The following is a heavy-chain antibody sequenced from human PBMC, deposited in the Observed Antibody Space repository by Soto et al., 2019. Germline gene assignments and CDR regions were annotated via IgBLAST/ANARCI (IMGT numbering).Heavy chain of an antibody. J-gene: IGHJ5*02. CDR2: ISASGGST. V-gene: IGHV3-23*01. CDR3: YYYDSSDYGYNWFDP. CDR1: GFTFSIYA. D-gene: IGHD3-22*01. Sequence: PGGSLRLSXAASGFTFSIYAMNWVRQAPGKGLEWVSGISASGGSTYYADSVKGRFTISRDNSKKTLYLQMDSLRAEDTAVYYCYYYDSSDYGYNWFDPWGQGTLVTVSS.